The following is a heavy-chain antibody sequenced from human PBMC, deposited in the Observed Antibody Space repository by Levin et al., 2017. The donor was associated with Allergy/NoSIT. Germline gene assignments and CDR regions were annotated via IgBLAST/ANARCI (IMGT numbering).Heavy chain of an antibody. J-gene: IGHJ4*02. Sequence: GGSLRLSCAASGFSFSNYVLSWVRQASGKGLEWVSAVSSTGDSPFYADSVKGRFTISRDNSKNTLYLQMSSLRAEDTAVYYCAKESRYYFGSSDYYPGEGGSYFDFWGQGTLVSVSS. CDR1: GFSFSNYV. CDR2: VSSTGDSP. CDR3: AKESRYYFGSSDYYPGEGGSYFDF. V-gene: IGHV3-23*01. D-gene: IGHD3-22*01.